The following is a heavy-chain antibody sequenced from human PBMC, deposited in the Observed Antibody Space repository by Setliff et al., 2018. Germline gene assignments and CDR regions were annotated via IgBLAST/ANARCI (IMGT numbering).Heavy chain of an antibody. J-gene: IGHJ5*02. CDR1: GDSFSGYF. CDR3: AGGAFGSRWYVRPWFDP. D-gene: IGHD6-13*01. CDR2: IDQSGST. V-gene: IGHV4-34*01. Sequence: PSETLSLTCAVYGDSFSGYFWTWIRQPPEKGLEWIGDIDQSGSTNYNPSLKSRLTISVDTSKNQFSLSLSSVTAADTAVYYCAGGAFGSRWYVRPWFDPWGQGTLVTSPQ.